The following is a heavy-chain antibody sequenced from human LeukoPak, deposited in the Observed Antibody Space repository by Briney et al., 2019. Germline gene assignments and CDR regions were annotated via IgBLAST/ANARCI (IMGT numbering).Heavy chain of an antibody. Sequence: PSETLSLTCSVSGASISAYYWSWIRQPPGKGLEWIGYIHYSGTINYNPSLMSRVTISVDSSKNQFSLRLNSVTATDTAVYYCARHRDFYGSGTYSKMGWFDPWGQGTLVTVSS. CDR1: GASISAYY. CDR2: IHYSGTI. J-gene: IGHJ5*02. CDR3: ARHRDFYGSGTYSKMGWFDP. D-gene: IGHD3-10*01. V-gene: IGHV4-59*08.